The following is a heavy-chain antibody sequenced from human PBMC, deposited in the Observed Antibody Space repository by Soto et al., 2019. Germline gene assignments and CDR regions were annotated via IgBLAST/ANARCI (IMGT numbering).Heavy chain of an antibody. CDR2: MYNTGST. D-gene: IGHD2-21*02. J-gene: IGHJ6*02. V-gene: IGHV4-59*01. CDR3: ARDLWGYCGTDCYPLDV. CDR1: RPSISKYY. Sequence: PPQTRSLACTLYRPSISKYYSSCIRQPPGDGLEWIGYMYNTGSTVYNPPFKSRVTISVDTSKNQFSLKLNSVTAADTAVYYCARDLWGYCGTDCYPLDVWGQGTTVTVSS.